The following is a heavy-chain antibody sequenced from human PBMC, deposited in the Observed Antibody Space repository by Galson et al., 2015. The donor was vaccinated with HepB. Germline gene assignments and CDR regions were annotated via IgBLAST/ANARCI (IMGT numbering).Heavy chain of an antibody. Sequence: SVKVSCKVSGYTLTELSMHWVRQAPGKGLEWMGGFDPEDGETIYAQKFQGRVTMTEDTSTDTAYMELSSLRSEDTALYYCATDFSRLYCSSLDYWGQGTLVTVSS. D-gene: IGHD6-13*01. CDR3: ATDFSRLYCSSLDY. CDR2: FDPEDGET. J-gene: IGHJ4*02. V-gene: IGHV1-24*01. CDR1: GYTLTELS.